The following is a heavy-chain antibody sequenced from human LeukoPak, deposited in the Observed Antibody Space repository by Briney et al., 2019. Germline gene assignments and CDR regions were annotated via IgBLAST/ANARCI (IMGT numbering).Heavy chain of an antibody. CDR2: IYYSGST. D-gene: IGHD6-13*01. V-gene: IGHV4-59*01. CDR1: GGSISSYY. CDR3: ARESDSSSWSPYWYFDL. J-gene: IGHJ2*01. Sequence: PSETLSLTCTVSGGSISSYYWSWIRQPPGKGLEWIGYIYYSGSTNYNPSLKSRVTISVDTSKNQFSLKLSSVTAADTAVYYCARESDSSSWSPYWYFDLWGRGTLVTVSS.